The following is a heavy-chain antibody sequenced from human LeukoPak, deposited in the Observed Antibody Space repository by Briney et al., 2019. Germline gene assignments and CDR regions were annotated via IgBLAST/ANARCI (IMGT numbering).Heavy chain of an antibody. CDR1: GFTFSDYT. D-gene: IGHD3-9*01. Sequence: GGSLRLSCAASGFTFSDYTMNWVRQAPGRGLEWVSFIGRSGTTIYYADSVKGRFTCSRDNAKNSLHLQMNSLRAEDTAVYYCATNHPNGGGGRYFDWSPIDWGQGTLVTVSS. J-gene: IGHJ4*02. CDR3: ATNHPNGGGGRYFDWSPID. CDR2: IGRSGTTI. V-gene: IGHV3-48*04.